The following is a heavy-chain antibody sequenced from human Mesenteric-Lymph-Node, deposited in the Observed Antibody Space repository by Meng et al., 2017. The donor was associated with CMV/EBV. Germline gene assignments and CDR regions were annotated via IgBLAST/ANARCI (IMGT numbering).Heavy chain of an antibody. CDR2: IYDSGIT. Sequence: SETLSLTCTVSGDSVSSGTDYWNWIRQPPGKGLEWIGYIYDSGITNYNPSLKSRVTVSIDTSQNQFSLKLNSVTAADTAVYYCARGRRARGVLEHDYWGQGTLVTVSS. D-gene: IGHD4/OR15-4a*01. CDR1: GDSVSSGTDY. V-gene: IGHV4-61*01. J-gene: IGHJ4*02. CDR3: ARGRRARGVLEHDY.